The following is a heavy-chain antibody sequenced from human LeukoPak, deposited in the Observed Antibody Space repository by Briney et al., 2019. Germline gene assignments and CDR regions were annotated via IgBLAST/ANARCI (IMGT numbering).Heavy chain of an antibody. CDR1: GGSISSYY. CDR2: IYYSGST. Sequence: SETLSLTCTVSGGSISSYYWSWIRQPPGKGLEWIGYIYYSGSTNYNPSLKSRVTISVDTSKNQFSLKLSSVTAADTAVYYCARSDPQKQWLVPFDYWGQGTLVTVYS. V-gene: IGHV4-59*01. CDR3: ARSDPQKQWLVPFDY. J-gene: IGHJ4*02. D-gene: IGHD6-19*01.